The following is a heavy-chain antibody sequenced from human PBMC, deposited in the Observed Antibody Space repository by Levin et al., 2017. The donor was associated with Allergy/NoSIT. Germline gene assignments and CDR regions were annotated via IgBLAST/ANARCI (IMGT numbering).Heavy chain of an antibody. D-gene: IGHD3-16*02. CDR1: GFTFGDYA. Sequence: GGSLRLSCTGSGFTFGDYAMSWVRQAPGKGLEWVGFIRNKAHGGTTEYAASVKGRLTISRDDSKSIAYLQMNSLKTEDTAVSCCGRGGPPNYEYNWGSYRDGYFDYWGQGTLVTVSS. V-gene: IGHV3-49*04. J-gene: IGHJ4*02. CDR3: GRGGPPNYEYNWGSYRDGYFDY. CDR2: IRNKAHGGTT.